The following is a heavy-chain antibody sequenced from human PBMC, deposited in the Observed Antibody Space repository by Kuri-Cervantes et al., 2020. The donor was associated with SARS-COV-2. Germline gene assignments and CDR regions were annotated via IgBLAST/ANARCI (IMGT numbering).Heavy chain of an antibody. Sequence: GESLKISCAASGFIFSNYGMFWVRQAPGKGLEWVAVIWYDGSNKFYADSVKGRFSISRDNSKKTLYLQMNSLRAEDTAVYYCAKVPRARIWFSTSCYFDYWGQGTLVTVSS. CDR1: GFIFSNYG. CDR2: IWYDGSNK. V-gene: IGHV3-33*06. CDR3: AKVPRARIWFSTSCYFDY. J-gene: IGHJ4*02. D-gene: IGHD2-2*01.